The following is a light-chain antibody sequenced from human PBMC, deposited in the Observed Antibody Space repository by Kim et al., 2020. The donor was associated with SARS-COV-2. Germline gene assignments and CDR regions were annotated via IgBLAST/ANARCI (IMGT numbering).Light chain of an antibody. CDR2: DAS. V-gene: IGKV3-11*01. J-gene: IGKJ3*01. CDR3: HQGSYWPT. Sequence: SLSPGERATLSCRASQSVSTFLAWYQQTPGQAPRLLIHDASKRATGIPARFSGSGSGTDFTLTISSLEPEDSAVYYCHQGSYWPTFGSGTKVDIK. CDR1: QSVSTF.